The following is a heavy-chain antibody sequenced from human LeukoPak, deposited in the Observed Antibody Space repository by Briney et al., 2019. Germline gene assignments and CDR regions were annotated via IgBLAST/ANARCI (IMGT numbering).Heavy chain of an antibody. D-gene: IGHD4-23*01. CDR3: ARDSGYGGKSIDY. CDR1: GYTFTGYY. V-gene: IGHV1-2*02. CDR2: INPNSGGT. J-gene: IGHJ4*02. Sequence: GASVKVSCKASGYTFTGYYMHWVRQAPGQGLEWMGWINPNSGGTNYAQKFQGRVTMTRDTSISAAYMELSRLRSDDTAVYYCARDSGYGGKSIDYWGQGTLVTVSS.